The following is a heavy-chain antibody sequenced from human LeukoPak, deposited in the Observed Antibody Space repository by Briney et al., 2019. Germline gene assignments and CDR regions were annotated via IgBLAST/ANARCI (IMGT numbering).Heavy chain of an antibody. CDR3: ARGVAARDYYYYYMDV. V-gene: IGHV1-69*05. D-gene: IGHD6-6*01. CDR2: IIPIFGTA. J-gene: IGHJ6*03. CDR1: GGTFSSYA. Sequence: GASVKVSCKASGGTFSSYAISWVRQAPGQGLEWMGGIIPIFGTANYAQKFQGRVTITTDESTSTAYMELSSLRSEDTAVYYCARGVAARDYYYYYMDVWSKGTTVTVSS.